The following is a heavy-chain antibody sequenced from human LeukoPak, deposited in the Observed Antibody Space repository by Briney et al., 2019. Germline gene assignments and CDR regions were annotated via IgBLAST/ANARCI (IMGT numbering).Heavy chain of an antibody. Sequence: RSSETLSLTCTVSGGSISSGGYYWSWIRQPAGKGLEWIGRIYTSGSTNYNPSLKGRVTISVDTSKNQLSLQLTSVTAADTAVYYCARDVSYFDYWGQGTLITVSS. CDR3: ARDVSYFDY. CDR1: GGSISSGGYY. V-gene: IGHV4-61*02. J-gene: IGHJ4*02. D-gene: IGHD5/OR15-5a*01. CDR2: IYTSGST.